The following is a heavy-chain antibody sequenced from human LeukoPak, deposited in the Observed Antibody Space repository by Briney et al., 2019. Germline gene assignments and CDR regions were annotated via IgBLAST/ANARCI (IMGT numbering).Heavy chain of an antibody. D-gene: IGHD5-12*01. CDR1: GFTFRSYG. CDR2: IWYDGSNK. J-gene: IGHJ6*03. Sequence: QPGGSLRLSCAASGFTFRSYGMHWVRQAPGKGLEWVAVIWYDGSNKYYADSVKGRFTISRDNSKNTLYLQMNSLRAEDTAVYYCAKGAGYSGYDYHYYYMDVWGKGTTVTVSS. V-gene: IGHV3-33*06. CDR3: AKGAGYSGYDYHYYYMDV.